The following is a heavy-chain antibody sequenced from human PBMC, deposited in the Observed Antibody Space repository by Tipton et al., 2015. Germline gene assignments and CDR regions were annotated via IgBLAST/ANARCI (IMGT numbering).Heavy chain of an antibody. CDR2: ISHSGNT. J-gene: IGHJ4*02. Sequence: TLSLTCTVSGGSISRYYWGWIRQPPGKGLEWIGSISHSGNTYYNPSLKSRVTISVDTSKNQFSLKLSSVTAADTAVYYCASTSKSVTPSHTPPQHIRAPMPVPTAKNLSSPMLTSDAAADTAVYYCASPSLPHDRGDYYFQSWGQGSLVTVSS. CDR1: GGSISRYY. V-gene: IGHV4-38-2*02. CDR3: ASTSKSVTPSHTPPQHIRAPMPVPTAKNLSSPMLTSDAAADTAVYYCASPSLPHDRGDYYFQS. D-gene: IGHD5/OR15-5a*01.